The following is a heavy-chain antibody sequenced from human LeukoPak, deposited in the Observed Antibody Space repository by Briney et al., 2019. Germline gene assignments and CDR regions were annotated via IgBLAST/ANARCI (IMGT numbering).Heavy chain of an antibody. Sequence: GESLKISCKGSGYSFTSYWISWVRQMPGKGLEWMGRIDPSDSYTNYSPSFQGHVTISADKSISTAYLQWNSLKASDTAMYYCASGDYDSSGYLAFDYWGQGTLVTVSS. CDR3: ASGDYDSSGYLAFDY. D-gene: IGHD3-22*01. J-gene: IGHJ4*02. V-gene: IGHV5-10-1*01. CDR2: IDPSDSYT. CDR1: GYSFTSYW.